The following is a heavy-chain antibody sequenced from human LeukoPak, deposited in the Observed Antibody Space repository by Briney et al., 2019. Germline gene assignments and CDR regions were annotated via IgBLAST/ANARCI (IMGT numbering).Heavy chain of an antibody. CDR2: VYYSGSA. V-gene: IGHV4-61*01. Sequence: ASETLSLTCTVSGGSVSSGSYYWSWIRQPPGKGLEWLGYVYYSGSATYNPSLKSRVTISVDTSKNQFSLRLSSVTAADTAVYYCARDGSNWSNDYYHGVDVWGQGTTVTVSS. D-gene: IGHD4-11*01. CDR3: ARDGSNWSNDYYHGVDV. CDR1: GGSVSSGSYY. J-gene: IGHJ6*02.